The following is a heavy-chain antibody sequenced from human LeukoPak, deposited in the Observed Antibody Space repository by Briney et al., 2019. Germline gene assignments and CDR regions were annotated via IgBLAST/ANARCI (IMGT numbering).Heavy chain of an antibody. CDR1: GGSISSGSYY. CDR3: AREPDMVREEGGAFDI. J-gene: IGHJ3*02. V-gene: IGHV4-61*02. D-gene: IGHD3-10*01. CDR2: IYTSGST. Sequence: SETLSLTCTVSGGSISSGSYYWSWIRQPAGKGLEWIGRIYTSGSTNYNPSLKSRVTISVDTSKNQFSLKLSSVTAADTAVYYCAREPDMVREEGGAFDIWGQGTMVTVSS.